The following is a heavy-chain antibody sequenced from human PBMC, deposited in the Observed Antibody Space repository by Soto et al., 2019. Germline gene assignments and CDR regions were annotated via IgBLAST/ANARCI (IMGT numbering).Heavy chain of an antibody. Sequence: EVLLMESGGGLVQPGGSLRLSCAASGFTFSSFWMTWVRQAPGKGLEWVANIKEDGSEKKYVDSVKGRFTISRDNAKKSLYLQMNSLRVEDTAVYYCARDLDSSGYGFFDYWGQGTLVTVSS. CDR3: ARDLDSSGYGFFDY. J-gene: IGHJ4*02. CDR2: IKEDGSEK. CDR1: GFTFSSFW. V-gene: IGHV3-7*01. D-gene: IGHD3-22*01.